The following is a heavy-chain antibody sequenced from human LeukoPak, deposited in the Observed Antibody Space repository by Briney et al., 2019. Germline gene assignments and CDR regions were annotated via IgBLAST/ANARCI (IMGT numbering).Heavy chain of an antibody. CDR3: ARAQGSYYHYYMDV. CDR2: INPSGGST. CDR1: GCTFTSYY. Sequence: ASVKVSCKASGCTFTSYYMHWVRQAPGQGLEWMGIINPSGGSTSYAQKFQGRVTMTRDMSTSTVNMELSSLRSEDTAVYYCARAQGSYYHYYMDVWGKGTTVTVSS. V-gene: IGHV1-46*01. D-gene: IGHD1-26*01. J-gene: IGHJ6*03.